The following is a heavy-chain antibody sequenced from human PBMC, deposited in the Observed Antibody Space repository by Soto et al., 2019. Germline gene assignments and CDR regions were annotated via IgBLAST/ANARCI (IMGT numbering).Heavy chain of an antibody. CDR1: GYTFTGYY. D-gene: IGHD1-26*01. V-gene: IGHV1-2*02. Sequence: GASVKVSCKASGYTFTGYYMHWVRQAPGQGLEWMGWINPNSGGTNYAQKFQGRVTMTRDTSISTAYMELSRLRSDDTAVYYCAGKDSGGYYADAFDIWGQGTMVTVSS. J-gene: IGHJ3*02. CDR3: AGKDSGGYYADAFDI. CDR2: INPNSGGT.